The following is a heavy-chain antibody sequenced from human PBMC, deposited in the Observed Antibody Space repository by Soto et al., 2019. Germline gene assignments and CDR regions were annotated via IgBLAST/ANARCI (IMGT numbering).Heavy chain of an antibody. Sequence: SQTLSLTCTVSAASISRGRSYCSWIRQNPGKGLEWIGYMFYSGSTYYHRSLKSRVNISADTSKNQFCLRLAAVTPADTAVYYCARDNGYGDFDSWGQGTRVTVSS. J-gene: IGHJ4*02. CDR1: AASISRGRSY. V-gene: IGHV4-31*03. CDR2: MFYSGST. D-gene: IGHD5-12*01. CDR3: ARDNGYGDFDS.